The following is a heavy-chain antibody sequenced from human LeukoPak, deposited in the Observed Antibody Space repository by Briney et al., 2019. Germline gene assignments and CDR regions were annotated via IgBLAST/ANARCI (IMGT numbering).Heavy chain of an antibody. V-gene: IGHV3-23*01. CDR1: GFAFSVYA. CDR3: AKPISGGLAVTADWFHP. D-gene: IGHD6-19*01. J-gene: IGHJ5*01. CDR2: INANSGTT. Sequence: SGGSLRLSCTASGFAFSVYAMSWPRQPPGKGLEWVSTINANSGTTSYAASVRGRFTISRDNSKNTLYLQLNTLRADDTATYYCAKPISGGLAVTADWFHPWGQGTLVVVSS.